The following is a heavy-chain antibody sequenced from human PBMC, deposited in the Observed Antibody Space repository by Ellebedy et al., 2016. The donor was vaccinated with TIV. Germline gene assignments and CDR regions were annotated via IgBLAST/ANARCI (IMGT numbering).Heavy chain of an antibody. Sequence: AASVKVSCKTSGYTFTTHGVSWVRQAPGQGLEWMGWVSGYNGNTQYAQTFQGRVTMTTDTSTTTAYMELRSLRSDDTAVYYCARDPGSWLTDYWGQGTLVTVSS. CDR3: ARDPGSWLTDY. CDR2: VSGYNGNT. D-gene: IGHD6-13*01. V-gene: IGHV1-18*04. J-gene: IGHJ4*02. CDR1: GYTFTTHG.